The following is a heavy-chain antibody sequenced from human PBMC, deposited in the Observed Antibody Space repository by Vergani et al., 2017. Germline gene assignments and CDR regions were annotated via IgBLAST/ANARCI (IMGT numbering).Heavy chain of an antibody. CDR1: GFTFSSYS. D-gene: IGHD3-3*01. Sequence: EVQLVESGGGLVKPGGSLRLSCAASGFTFSSYSMNWVRQAPGKGLEWVSSISSSSSYRYYADSVKGRFTISRDNAKNSLYLQMNSLRAEDTAVYYCASQGGFDFWSGYSHMDVWGKGTTVTVSS. J-gene: IGHJ6*03. CDR3: ASQGGFDFWSGYSHMDV. CDR2: ISSSSSYR. V-gene: IGHV3-21*01.